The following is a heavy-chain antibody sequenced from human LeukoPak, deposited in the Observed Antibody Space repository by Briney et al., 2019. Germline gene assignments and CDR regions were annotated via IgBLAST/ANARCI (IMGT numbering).Heavy chain of an antibody. Sequence: GRSLRLSCAASGFTFSSYAMHWVRQAPGKGLEWVAVISYDGSNKYYADSVKGRFTISRDNSKNTLYLQMNSLRAEDTAVYYCARGHGSGPFDAFDIWGQGTMVTVSS. V-gene: IGHV3-30-3*01. D-gene: IGHD3-10*01. CDR1: GFTFSSYA. CDR3: ARGHGSGPFDAFDI. CDR2: ISYDGSNK. J-gene: IGHJ3*02.